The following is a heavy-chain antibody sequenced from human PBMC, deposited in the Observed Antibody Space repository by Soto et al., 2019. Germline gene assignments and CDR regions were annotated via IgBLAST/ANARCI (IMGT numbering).Heavy chain of an antibody. J-gene: IGHJ5*02. CDR3: ARDLSSPDWFDP. CDR2: ISYDGKNE. Sequence: GGSLRLSCAASGFTFSSYAMHWVRQAPGKGLEWVAAISYDGKNEYYRDSVKGRFTISRDNSKNTMYLEMNSLRGEDTAVYYCARDLSSPDWFDPWGQGTLVTVSS. V-gene: IGHV3-30*04. CDR1: GFTFSSYA.